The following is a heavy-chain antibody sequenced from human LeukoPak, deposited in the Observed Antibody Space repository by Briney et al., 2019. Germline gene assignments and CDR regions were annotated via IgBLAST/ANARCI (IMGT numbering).Heavy chain of an antibody. CDR2: IYYSGST. CDR3: ARARAGATRLLDT. CDR1: GGSISSYY. J-gene: IGHJ3*02. Sequence: SETLSLTCTVSGGSISSYYWSWIRQPPGKGLEWIGYIYYSGSTNYNPSLKSRVTISVDTSKNQFSLKLSSVTAADTAVYYCARARAGATRLLDTWGQGTMVTVSS. D-gene: IGHD1-26*01. V-gene: IGHV4-59*01.